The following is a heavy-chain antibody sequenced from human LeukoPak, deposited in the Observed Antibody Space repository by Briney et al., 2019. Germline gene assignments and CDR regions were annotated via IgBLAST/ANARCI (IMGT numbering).Heavy chain of an antibody. CDR3: ARGLYGSGSYNY. CDR2: ISSSSSYI. V-gene: IGHV3-21*01. D-gene: IGHD3-10*01. CDR1: YFIFSSYS. J-gene: IGHJ4*02. Sequence: GWFMRSSCAASYFIFSSYSMYLVRLPPGDRLGWVSSISSSSSYIYSADSVKSPFTISTDNAKNSLYLQINSLRAEDTAVYYCARGLYGSGSYNYWGQGTLVTVSS.